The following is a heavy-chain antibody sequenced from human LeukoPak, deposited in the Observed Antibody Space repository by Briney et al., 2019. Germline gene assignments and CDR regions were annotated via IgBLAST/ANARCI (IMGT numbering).Heavy chain of an antibody. CDR1: GFTFSSYA. CDR3: AKNTGGSCYSAPGY. J-gene: IGHJ4*02. Sequence: GGSLRLSCAASGFTFSSYAKSWVRQAPGKGLEWVSAISGSGGSTYYADSVKGRFAISRDNSKNTLYLQMNSLRAEDTAVYYCAKNTGGSCYSAPGYWGQGTLVTVSS. D-gene: IGHD2-15*01. CDR2: ISGSGGST. V-gene: IGHV3-23*01.